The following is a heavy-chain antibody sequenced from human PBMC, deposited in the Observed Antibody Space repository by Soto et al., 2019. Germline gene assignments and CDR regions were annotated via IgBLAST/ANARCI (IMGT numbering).Heavy chain of an antibody. V-gene: IGHV3-30*18. J-gene: IGHJ4*02. D-gene: IGHD1-26*01. Sequence: QVQLVESGGGVVRPGRSLRLSCAASGFTFSSYGMHWVRQAPGKGLEWVAVISYDGSNKYYADSVKGRFTISRDNSKNTLYLQMNSLRAEDTAVYYCAKFRFSGSYQLPDYWGQGTLVTVSS. CDR2: ISYDGSNK. CDR1: GFTFSSYG. CDR3: AKFRFSGSYQLPDY.